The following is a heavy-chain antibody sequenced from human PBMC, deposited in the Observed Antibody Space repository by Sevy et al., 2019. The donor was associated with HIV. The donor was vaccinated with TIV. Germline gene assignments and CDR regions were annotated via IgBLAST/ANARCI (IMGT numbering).Heavy chain of an antibody. CDR2: IYHLGST. Sequence: SETLSLTCAVSGGSVSSDNYYWTWIRQDPGKGLEWIGYIYHLGSTSSNPSLKSRVTISVDTCKNQFSLKLRFVTAAGTAGQFCAGEGGYCSNGVCYTGWLDPWGQGTLVTVSS. D-gene: IGHD2-8*01. CDR3: AGEGGYCSNGVCYTGWLDP. J-gene: IGHJ5*02. V-gene: IGHV4-31*11. CDR1: GGSVSSDNYY.